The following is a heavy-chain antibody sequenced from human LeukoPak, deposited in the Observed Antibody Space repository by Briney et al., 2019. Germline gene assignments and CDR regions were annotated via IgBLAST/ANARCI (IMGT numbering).Heavy chain of an antibody. CDR3: AKDGGDGYFYYFDY. CDR1: GFTFSSYA. CDR2: ISYDGSNK. Sequence: GGSLRLSCAASGFTFSSYAMSWVRQAPGKGLEWVAVISYDGSNKYYADSVKGRFTISRDNSKNTLYLQMNSLRAEDTAMYYCAKDGGDGYFYYFDYWGLGTLVTVSS. J-gene: IGHJ4*02. D-gene: IGHD2-21*01. V-gene: IGHV3-30*18.